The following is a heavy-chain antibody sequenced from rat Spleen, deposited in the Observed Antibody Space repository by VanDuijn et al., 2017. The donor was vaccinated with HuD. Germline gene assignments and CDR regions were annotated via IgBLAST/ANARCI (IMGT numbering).Heavy chain of an antibody. CDR3: ARGGNGPKDYYFDY. D-gene: IGHD1-7*01. V-gene: IGHV2-30*01. Sequence: QVQLKESGPGLVQPSQTLSLTCTVSGFSLISYSVNWVRQPPGKGLEWMGGIWGDGSTDYNSALKSRLSISRDTSKNQVFLNMNSLQTDDIATYYCARGGNGPKDYYFDYWGQGVMVTVSS. CDR2: IWGDGST. J-gene: IGHJ2*01. CDR1: GFSLISYS.